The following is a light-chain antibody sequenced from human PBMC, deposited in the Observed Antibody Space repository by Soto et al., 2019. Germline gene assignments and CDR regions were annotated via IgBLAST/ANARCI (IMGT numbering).Light chain of an antibody. V-gene: IGLV2-14*01. CDR3: RSYTSSNTGV. CDR1: SSDVGGYNY. J-gene: IGLJ3*02. CDR2: DVY. Sequence: QSALTQAASVSGSPGQSISISCTGTSSDVGGYNYVSWHQQHPGKAPKLIIYDVYNRPSGVSDRFSGSKSGNTASLTISGLQADDEADYYCRSYTSSNTGVFGGGTKVTVL.